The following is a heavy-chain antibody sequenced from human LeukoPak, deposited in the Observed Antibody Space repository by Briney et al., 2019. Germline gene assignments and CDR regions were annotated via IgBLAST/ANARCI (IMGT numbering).Heavy chain of an antibody. CDR2: IYTSGST. Sequence: SETLSLTCTVPGGSISSHYWSWIRQPPGKGLEWIGRIYTSGSTNYNPSLKSRVTMSVDTSKNQFSLKLSSVTAADTAVYYCARVMQYYDFWSGPGGYYYYMDVWGKGTTVTVSS. CDR3: ARVMQYYDFWSGPGGYYYYMDV. J-gene: IGHJ6*03. V-gene: IGHV4-4*07. CDR1: GGSISSHY. D-gene: IGHD3-3*01.